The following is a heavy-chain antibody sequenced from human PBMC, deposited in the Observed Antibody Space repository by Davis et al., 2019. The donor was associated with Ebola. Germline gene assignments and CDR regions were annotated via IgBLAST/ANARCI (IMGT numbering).Heavy chain of an antibody. D-gene: IGHD3-22*01. CDR2: IYSGGST. CDR3: ARTLDSSGYYPDY. Sequence: GESLKISCAASGFTVSSNYMSWVRQAPGKGLEWVSVIYSGGSTYYADSVKGRFTISRDNSKNTLYLQMNSLRAEDTAVYYCARTLDSSGYYPDYWGQGTLVTVSS. V-gene: IGHV3-66*01. CDR1: GFTVSSNY. J-gene: IGHJ4*02.